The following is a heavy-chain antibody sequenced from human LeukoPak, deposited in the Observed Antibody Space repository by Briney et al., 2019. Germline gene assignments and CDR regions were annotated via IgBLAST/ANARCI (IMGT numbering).Heavy chain of an antibody. Sequence: PGGSLRLSCAASGFTFSSYWMHWVRQAPGKGLVWVSRINSDGSSTSYADSVKGRFTISRDNAKNTLYLQMNSLRAEDTAVYYCARFSKDAAGNFDYWGQGTLVTVSS. CDR3: ARFSKDAAGNFDY. J-gene: IGHJ4*02. CDR2: INSDGSST. V-gene: IGHV3-74*01. CDR1: GFTFSSYW. D-gene: IGHD6-13*01.